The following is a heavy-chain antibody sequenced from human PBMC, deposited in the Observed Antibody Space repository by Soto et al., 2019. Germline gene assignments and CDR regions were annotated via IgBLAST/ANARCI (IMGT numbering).Heavy chain of an antibody. CDR1: GFTFRTYG. CDR3: AKDGRAYCSSTSCSTNGMDV. Sequence: QVQLVESGGGVVQPGRSLRLSCAASGFTFRTYGMHWVRQAPGKGLEWVALISYDGSNKYCADSVKGRFTISRDNSKNTLSLQMNSLGGEDTAVNYCAKDGRAYCSSTSCSTNGMDVWGQGTTVTVSS. V-gene: IGHV3-30*18. D-gene: IGHD2-2*01. CDR2: ISYDGSNK. J-gene: IGHJ6*02.